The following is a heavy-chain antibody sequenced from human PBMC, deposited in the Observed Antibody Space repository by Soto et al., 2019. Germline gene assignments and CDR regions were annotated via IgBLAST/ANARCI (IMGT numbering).Heavy chain of an antibody. J-gene: IGHJ4*02. D-gene: IGHD3-3*01. CDR1: GFTFSSYA. CDR2: ISGSGGST. Sequence: GGSLRLSCAASGFTFSSYAMSWVRQAPGKGLEWVSAISGSGGSTYYADSVKGRFTISRDNSKNTLYLQMNSLRAEDTAVYYCAKDRTIFGVVPTYYFDYWGQGTLVTVSS. V-gene: IGHV3-23*01. CDR3: AKDRTIFGVVPTYYFDY.